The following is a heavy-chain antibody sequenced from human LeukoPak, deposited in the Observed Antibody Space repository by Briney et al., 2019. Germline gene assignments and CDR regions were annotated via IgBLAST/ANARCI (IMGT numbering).Heavy chain of an antibody. Sequence: PGGSLRLSCAASGFTFNDYTMTWVRQAPGKGLEWVSSITGDCNYIFYADSVKGRFTISRDNSKNTLYLQMNSLRAEDTAVYYCAKDQSIAVAGFFDYWGQGTLVTVSS. CDR2: ITGDCNYI. D-gene: IGHD6-19*01. J-gene: IGHJ4*02. V-gene: IGHV3-21*01. CDR3: AKDQSIAVAGFFDY. CDR1: GFTFNDYT.